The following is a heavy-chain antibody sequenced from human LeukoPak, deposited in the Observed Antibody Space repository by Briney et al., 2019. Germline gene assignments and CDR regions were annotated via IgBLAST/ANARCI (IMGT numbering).Heavy chain of an antibody. CDR2: ISYDGSNK. V-gene: IGHV3-30-3*01. CDR1: GFTFSSYA. D-gene: IGHD1-1*01. CDR3: GRDWKLDY. J-gene: IGHJ4*02. Sequence: GGSLRLSCAASGFTFSSYAMHWVRQAPGKGLEWVAVISYDGSNKYYADSVKGRFTISRDNSRNRLYLQMDSLRVEDTAIYYCGRDWKLDYWGQGNLVTVSS.